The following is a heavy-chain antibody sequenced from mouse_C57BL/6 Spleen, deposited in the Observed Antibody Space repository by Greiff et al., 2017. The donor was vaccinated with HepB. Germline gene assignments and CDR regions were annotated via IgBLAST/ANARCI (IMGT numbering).Heavy chain of an antibody. J-gene: IGHJ3*01. V-gene: IGHV1-26*01. Sequence: EVQLQQSGPELVKPGASVKISCKASGYTFTDYYMNWVKQSHGKSLEWIGDINPNNGGTSYNQKFKGKATLTVDKSSSTAYMELRSLTSEDSAVYYCARGGSRPHWFAYWGQGTLVTVSA. CDR1: GYTFTDYY. CDR2: INPNNGGT. CDR3: ARGGSRPHWFAY.